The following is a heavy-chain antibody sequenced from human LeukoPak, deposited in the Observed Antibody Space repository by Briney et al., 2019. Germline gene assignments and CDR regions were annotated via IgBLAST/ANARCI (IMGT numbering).Heavy chain of an antibody. Sequence: PSETLSLTCTVSGGSISSYYWSWIRQPAGKGPEWIGRIYTSGSTNYNPSLKSRVTMSVDTSKNQFSLKLSSVTAADTAVYYCARDLVAAAFNWFDPWGQGTLVTVSS. CDR1: GGSISSYY. CDR2: IYTSGST. V-gene: IGHV4-4*07. D-gene: IGHD6-13*01. CDR3: ARDLVAAAFNWFDP. J-gene: IGHJ5*02.